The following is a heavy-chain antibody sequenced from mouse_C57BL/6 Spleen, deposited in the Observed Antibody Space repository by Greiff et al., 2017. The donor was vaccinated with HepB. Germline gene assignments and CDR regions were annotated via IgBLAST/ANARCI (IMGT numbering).Heavy chain of an antibody. D-gene: IGHD3-3*01. V-gene: IGHV2-2*01. CDR1: GFSLTSYG. CDR2: IWSGGST. CDR3: ARTFLPLGAMDY. J-gene: IGHJ4*01. Sequence: QVQLQQSGPGLVQPSQSLSITCTVSGFSLTSYGVHWVRQSPGKGLEWLGVIWSGGSTDYNAAFISRLSISKDNSKCQVFVKMNSLQADDTAIYYCARTFLPLGAMDYWGQGTSVTVSS.